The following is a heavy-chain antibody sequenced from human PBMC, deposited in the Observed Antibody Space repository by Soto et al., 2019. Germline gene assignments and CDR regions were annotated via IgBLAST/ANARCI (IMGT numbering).Heavy chain of an antibody. CDR3: ASGSAGYYFDY. CDR1: GGTLSSYA. D-gene: IGHD6-13*01. CDR2: IIPIFGTA. J-gene: IGHJ4*02. V-gene: IGHV1-69*13. Sequence: SVKVSCKDSGGTLSSYAISWVRQAPGQGLEWMGGIIPIFGTANYAQKFQGRVTITADESTSTAYMELSSLRSEDTAVYYCASGSAGYYFDYWGQGTLVTVSS.